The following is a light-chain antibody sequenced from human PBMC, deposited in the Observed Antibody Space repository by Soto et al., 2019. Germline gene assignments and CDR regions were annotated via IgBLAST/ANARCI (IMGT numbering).Light chain of an antibody. CDR3: QQYNNWPGT. Sequence: EIVLTQSPGTLSVSPGERATLSCRASQSVSSKLAWYQQKPGQAPRLLFYGASTGATGIPARFSGSGSETEFTLSISSLQLEDFAVYYCQQYNNWPGTFGQGTK. V-gene: IGKV3-15*01. J-gene: IGKJ1*01. CDR2: GAS. CDR1: QSVSSK.